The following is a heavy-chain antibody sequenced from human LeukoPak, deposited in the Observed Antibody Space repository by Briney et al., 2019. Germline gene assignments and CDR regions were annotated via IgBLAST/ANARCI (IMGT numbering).Heavy chain of an antibody. CDR2: IRYDGSNK. CDR3: AKDKMGTTYYFDY. Sequence: GGSLRLSCAASGFTFSSYGMHWVRQAPGKGLEWVAFIRYDGSNKYYADFVKGRITISRDNSKNTLYLQMNSLRAEDTAMYYCAKDKMGTTYYFDYWGQGTLVTVSS. J-gene: IGHJ4*02. CDR1: GFTFSSYG. V-gene: IGHV3-30*02. D-gene: IGHD5-24*01.